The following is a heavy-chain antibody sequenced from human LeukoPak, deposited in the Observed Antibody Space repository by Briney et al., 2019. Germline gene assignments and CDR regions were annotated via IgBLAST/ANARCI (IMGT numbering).Heavy chain of an antibody. CDR1: GGSISSSNW. J-gene: IGHJ6*03. CDR2: IYHSGST. D-gene: IGHD4-11*01. Sequence: SGTLSLTCAVSGGSISSSNWWSWVRQPPGKGLEWIGEIYHSGSTDYNPSLKSRVTISVDKSKNQFSLKLSSVTAADTAVYYCARERYSNRYYYYYYMDVWGKGTTVTVSS. V-gene: IGHV4-4*02. CDR3: ARERYSNRYYYYYYMDV.